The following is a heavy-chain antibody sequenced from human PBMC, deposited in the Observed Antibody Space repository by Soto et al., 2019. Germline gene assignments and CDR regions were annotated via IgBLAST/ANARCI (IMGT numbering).Heavy chain of an antibody. CDR1: GGTFSSYA. Sequence: QVQLVQSGAEVKKPGSSVKVSCKASGGTFSSYAISWVRQAPGQGLEWMGGIIPIFGTANYAQKFQGRVTTTAAESTITAYMELSSLRSEDTAVYYCARARDTVTSTWPFDYWGQGTLVTVSS. J-gene: IGHJ4*02. D-gene: IGHD4-4*01. CDR3: ARARDTVTSTWPFDY. CDR2: IIPIFGTA. V-gene: IGHV1-69*01.